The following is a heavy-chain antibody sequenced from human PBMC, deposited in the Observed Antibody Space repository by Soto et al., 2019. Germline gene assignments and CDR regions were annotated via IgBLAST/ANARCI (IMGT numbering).Heavy chain of an antibody. CDR2: IYPGDSDT. CDR3: ARQYYYDSSGYSGHFDI. Sequence: PWVSLKVCSKGSGDSFTSYWIGWVRQMPGKGLEWMGIIYPGDSDTRYSPSFQGQVTISADKSISTAYLQWSSLKASDTAMYYCARQYYYDSSGYSGHFDIWGQGTMVTVSS. V-gene: IGHV5-51*01. CDR1: GDSFTSYW. D-gene: IGHD3-22*01. J-gene: IGHJ3*02.